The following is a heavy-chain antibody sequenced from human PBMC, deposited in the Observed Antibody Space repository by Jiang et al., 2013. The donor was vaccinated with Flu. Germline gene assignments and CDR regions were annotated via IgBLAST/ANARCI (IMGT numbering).Heavy chain of an antibody. CDR2: IYYSGST. Sequence: GSGLVKPSETLSLTCTVSGGSISSSSYYWGWIRQPPGKGLEWIGSIYYSGSTYYNPSLKSRVTISVDTSKNQFSLKLSSVTAADTAVYYCARQVIAPPDYYYGMDVWGQGTTVTGLL. D-gene: IGHD2/OR15-2a*01. J-gene: IGHJ6*02. CDR1: GGSISSSSYY. CDR3: ARQVIAPPDYYYGMDV. V-gene: IGHV4-39*01.